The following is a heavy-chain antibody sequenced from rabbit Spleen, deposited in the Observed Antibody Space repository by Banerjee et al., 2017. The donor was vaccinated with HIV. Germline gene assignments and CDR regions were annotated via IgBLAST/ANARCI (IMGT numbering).Heavy chain of an antibody. D-gene: IGHD1-1*01. CDR1: GVSFSSGYD. V-gene: IGHV1S40*01. CDR3: ARDLPEIVGWNFGF. J-gene: IGHJ3*01. CDR2: IATITGKT. Sequence: QSLEESGGDLVKPGASLTLTCKASGVSFSSGYDMCWVRQAPGKGLEWIACIATITGKTFYATWAKGRFTISRASSTTVFLQVTRLTVADTATYFCARDLPEIVGWNFGFWGQGTLVTVS.